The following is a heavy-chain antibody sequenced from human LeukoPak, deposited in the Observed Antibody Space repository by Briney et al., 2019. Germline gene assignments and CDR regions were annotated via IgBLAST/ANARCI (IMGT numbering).Heavy chain of an antibody. V-gene: IGHV1-46*01. CDR1: GYTFTSYY. CDR3: ARNGRRDGYTFGDY. Sequence: ASVNVSCKASGYTFTSYYMQWVGQAPGQGLEWMGIINPSGGSTRYAQKFQGRVTMTRDMSTSTVYMELSSLRSEDTAVYYCARNGRRDGYTFGDYWGQGPLVPVSS. D-gene: IGHD5-24*01. J-gene: IGHJ4*02. CDR2: INPSGGST.